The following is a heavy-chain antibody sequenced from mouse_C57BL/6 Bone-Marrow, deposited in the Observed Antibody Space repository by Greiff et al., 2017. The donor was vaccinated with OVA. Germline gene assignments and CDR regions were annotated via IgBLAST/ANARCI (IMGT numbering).Heavy chain of an antibody. Sequence: VQLQQSGAELARPGASVKMSCKASGYTFTSYTMHWVNQRPGQGLEWIGYINPSSGYTKYNQKFKDKATLTADKSSSTAYMQLSSLTSEDSAVYYCARNIHAMDYWGQGTSVTVSS. CDR1: GYTFTSYT. J-gene: IGHJ4*01. CDR3: ARNIHAMDY. V-gene: IGHV1-4*01. CDR2: INPSSGYT.